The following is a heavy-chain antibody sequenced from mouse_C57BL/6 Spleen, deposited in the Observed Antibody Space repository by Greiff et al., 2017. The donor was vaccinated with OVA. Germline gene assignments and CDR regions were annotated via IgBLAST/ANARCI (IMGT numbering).Heavy chain of an antibody. Sequence: VQLQQSGPELVKPGASVKIPCKASGYTFTDYNMDWVKQSHGKSLEWIGDINPNNGGTIYNQKFKGKATLTVDKSSSTAYMELRSLTSEDTAVYDCARAIYDGYPYYAMDYWGQGTSVTVSS. V-gene: IGHV1-18*01. CDR3: ARAIYDGYPYYAMDY. D-gene: IGHD2-3*01. CDR2: INPNNGGT. J-gene: IGHJ4*01. CDR1: GYTFTDYN.